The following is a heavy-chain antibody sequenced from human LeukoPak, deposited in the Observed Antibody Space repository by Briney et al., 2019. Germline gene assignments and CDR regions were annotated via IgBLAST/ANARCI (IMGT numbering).Heavy chain of an antibody. CDR3: ARHGGHYSPFDI. V-gene: IGHV4-59*08. CDR1: GGSISSYY. CDR2: IYYSGST. D-gene: IGHD3-22*01. Sequence: SETLSLTCTVSGGSISSYYWSWIRQPPGKGLEWIGYIYYSGSTDYNPSLKSRVTISVDTSKNQFSLKLSSVTAADTAVYYCARHGGHYSPFDIWGQGTMVTVSS. J-gene: IGHJ3*02.